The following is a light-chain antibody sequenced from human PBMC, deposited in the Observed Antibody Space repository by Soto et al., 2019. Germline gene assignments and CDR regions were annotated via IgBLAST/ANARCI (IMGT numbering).Light chain of an antibody. CDR2: GAS. Sequence: ENRLTQSPATLSLSAGERATLFCRASEIINSGYLAWYQQKPGRAPRLLIYGASKRATGIPDRFSGSESGTHFTLTINSLEPEDSAVYYCQQYGSSPPFGQGTRLDIK. V-gene: IGKV3-20*01. CDR1: EIINSGY. CDR3: QQYGSSPP. J-gene: IGKJ5*01.